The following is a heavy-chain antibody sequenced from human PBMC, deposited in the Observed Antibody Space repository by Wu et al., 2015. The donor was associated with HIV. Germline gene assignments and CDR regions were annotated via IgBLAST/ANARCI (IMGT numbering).Heavy chain of an antibody. CDR2: INHSGST. CDR1: GGSFSGYY. Sequence: QVQLQQWGAGLLKPSETLSLTCAVYGGSFSGYYWSWIRQPPGKGLEWIGEINHSGSTNYNPSLKSRVTISVDTSKNQFSLKLSSVTAADTAVYYCARKATMVRENDYWGQGNXGHRLL. D-gene: IGHD3-10*01. CDR3: ARKATMVRENDY. V-gene: IGHV4-34*01. J-gene: IGHJ4*02.